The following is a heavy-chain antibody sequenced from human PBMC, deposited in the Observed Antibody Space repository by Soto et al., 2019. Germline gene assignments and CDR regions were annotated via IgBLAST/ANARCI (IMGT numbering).Heavy chain of an antibody. CDR1: GFSFRIYS. CDR3: ARGRLWSFDF. J-gene: IGHJ4*02. D-gene: IGHD3-10*01. CDR2: ISSDSGTI. Sequence: EVQMVESGGDLVQRGGSLRLCCVVSGFSFRIYSMNWVRQAPGKGLEWISYISSDSGTIYYADSLKGRFTISRDNGKNSLYLQMNSLTDEDTAVYYCARGRLWSFDFWRQGTLVTVSS. V-gene: IGHV3-48*02.